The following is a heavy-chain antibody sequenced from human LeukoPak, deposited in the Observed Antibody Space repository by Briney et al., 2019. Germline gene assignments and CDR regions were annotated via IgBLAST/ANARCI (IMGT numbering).Heavy chain of an antibody. D-gene: IGHD3-22*01. CDR1: GGTFSSYA. Sequence: ASVKVSCKASGGTFSSYAISWVRQAPGQGLEWMGGIIPIFGTANYAQKFQGRVTITADKSTSTAYMELSSLRSEDTAVCYCARAPYSSRFGFDPWGQGTLVTVSS. J-gene: IGHJ5*02. CDR3: ARAPYSSRFGFDP. CDR2: IIPIFGTA. V-gene: IGHV1-69*06.